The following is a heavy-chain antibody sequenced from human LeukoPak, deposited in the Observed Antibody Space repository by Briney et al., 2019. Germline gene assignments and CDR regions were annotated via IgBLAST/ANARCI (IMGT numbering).Heavy chain of an antibody. Sequence: SETLSLTCTVSGGSISSYYWSWIRQPPGKGLEWIGYIYYSGSTNYNPSLKSRVTISVDTSKNQFSLKLSSVTAADTAVYYCARGTRYYDFWSGYYTPINQGGYYYYYYMDVWGKGTTVTVSS. CDR1: GGSISSYY. J-gene: IGHJ6*03. V-gene: IGHV4-59*01. D-gene: IGHD3-3*01. CDR3: ARGTRYYDFWSGYYTPINQGGYYYYYYMDV. CDR2: IYYSGST.